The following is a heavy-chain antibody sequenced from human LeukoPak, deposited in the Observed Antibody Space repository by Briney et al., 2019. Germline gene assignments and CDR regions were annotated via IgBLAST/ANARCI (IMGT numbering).Heavy chain of an antibody. J-gene: IGHJ4*02. Sequence: ASVKVSCKASGYTFTSYGISWVRQAPGQGLEWMGWISAYNGNTNYAQKLQGRVTMTTDTSTSIAYMELRSLRSDDTAVYYCARGLETAYYYDSSGYTHWGQGTLVTVSS. V-gene: IGHV1-18*01. CDR3: ARGLETAYYYDSSGYTH. CDR1: GYTFTSYG. D-gene: IGHD3-22*01. CDR2: ISAYNGNT.